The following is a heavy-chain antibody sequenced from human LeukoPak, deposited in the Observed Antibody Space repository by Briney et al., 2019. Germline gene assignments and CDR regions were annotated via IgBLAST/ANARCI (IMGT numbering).Heavy chain of an antibody. D-gene: IGHD4-17*01. CDR3: TREVSTVTFDY. CDR2: IYYNGAT. J-gene: IGHJ4*02. CDR1: GGSISPHY. V-gene: IGHV4-59*11. Sequence: SETLSLTCTVSGGSISPHYWTWIRQTPGKGLEWIGYIYYNGATSYNPSLRRRLTLSVYTTKNQLSLRLTSVTAADTAVYYCTREVSTVTFDYWGQGTLVTVSS.